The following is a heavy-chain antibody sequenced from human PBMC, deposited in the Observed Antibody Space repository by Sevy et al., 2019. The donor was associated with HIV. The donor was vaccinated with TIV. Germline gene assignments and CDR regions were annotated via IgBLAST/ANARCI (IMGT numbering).Heavy chain of an antibody. CDR3: ATHCSSTTCSHAFDI. V-gene: IGHV4-34*01. Sequence: SETLSLACAVYGGSFSGYYWSWIRRPPGKGLEWIGEINHSGSTNYNPSLKSRVTISVDTSKNQFSLKLTSVTAADTAVYYCATHCSSTTCSHAFDIWDQGTMVTVSS. J-gene: IGHJ3*02. D-gene: IGHD2-2*01. CDR2: INHSGST. CDR1: GGSFSGYY.